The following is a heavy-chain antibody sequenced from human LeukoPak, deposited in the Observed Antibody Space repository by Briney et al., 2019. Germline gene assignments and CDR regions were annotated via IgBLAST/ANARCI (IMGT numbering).Heavy chain of an antibody. D-gene: IGHD7-27*01. Sequence: PGGSLRLSCTASGFTFRDYVMSWFRQAPGKGLEWVGFIRSKAYGGTTEYAASVKGRFAISRDDSKSLAYLQMNSLRTEDTALYYCAKDEGLTGIRRNPNYFYGMDVWGQGTTVTVSS. V-gene: IGHV3-49*03. J-gene: IGHJ6*02. CDR2: IRSKAYGGTT. CDR1: GFTFRDYV. CDR3: AKDEGLTGIRRNPNYFYGMDV.